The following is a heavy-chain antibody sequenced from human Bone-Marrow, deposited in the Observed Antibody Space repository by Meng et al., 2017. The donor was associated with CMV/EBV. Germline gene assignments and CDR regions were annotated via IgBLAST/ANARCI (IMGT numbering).Heavy chain of an antibody. CDR1: GFSFSDYY. CDR3: AREIVVVPAAIYYYYGMDV. Sequence: GESLKISCAASGFSFSDYYMSWIRQAPGKGLEWVSYISSSGSAIYYTDSVKGRFTISRDNAKNSLYLQMNSLRAEDTAVYYCAREIVVVPAAIYYYYGMDVWGQGTTVTVSS. CDR2: ISSSGSAI. V-gene: IGHV3-11*04. D-gene: IGHD2-2*02. J-gene: IGHJ6*02.